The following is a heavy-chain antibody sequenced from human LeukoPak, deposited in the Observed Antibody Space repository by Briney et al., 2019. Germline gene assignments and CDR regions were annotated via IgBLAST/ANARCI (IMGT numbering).Heavy chain of an antibody. CDR1: GFTFSSYW. J-gene: IGHJ5*02. CDR3: ARSYCSSTSCSPWFDP. Sequence: PGGSLRPSCAASGFTFSSYWMSWVRQAPGKGLEWVANIKQDGSEKYYVDSVKGRFTISRDNAKNSLYLQMNSLRAEDTAVYYCARSYCSSTSCSPWFDPWGQGTLVTVSS. D-gene: IGHD2-2*01. V-gene: IGHV3-7*01. CDR2: IKQDGSEK.